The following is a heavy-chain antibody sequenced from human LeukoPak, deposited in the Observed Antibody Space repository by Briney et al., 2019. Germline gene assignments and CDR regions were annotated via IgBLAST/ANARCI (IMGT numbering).Heavy chain of an antibody. Sequence: PGGSLRLSCAASGFTISNYYMSWVRQAPGKGLEWVSVIYTGGNTYYTDAVKGRFTISRHNSKNTLYPQMNNLRAEDTAVYYCARGGPATTIDYWGWGTLVTVSS. V-gene: IGHV3-53*04. CDR1: GFTISNYY. J-gene: IGHJ4*02. CDR3: ARGGPATTIDY. CDR2: IYTGGNT. D-gene: IGHD1-1*01.